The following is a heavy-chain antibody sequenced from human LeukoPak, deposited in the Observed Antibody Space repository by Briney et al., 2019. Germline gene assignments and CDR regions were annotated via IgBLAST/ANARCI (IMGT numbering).Heavy chain of an antibody. J-gene: IGHJ2*01. CDR1: GFTFSNYW. V-gene: IGHV3-74*01. Sequence: GGSLRLSCVASGFTFSNYWMQWARQAPGEGLVWVSRVTDDGSSTAYADSVKGRFTISRDNARNTLSLQMNSLRVEDTAVYYCVRGGWHFDLWGRGTLATVSS. CDR2: VTDDGSST. CDR3: VRGGWHFDL.